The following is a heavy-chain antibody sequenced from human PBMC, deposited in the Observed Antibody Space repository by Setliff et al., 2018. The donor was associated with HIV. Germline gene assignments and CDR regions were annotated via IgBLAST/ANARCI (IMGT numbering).Heavy chain of an antibody. D-gene: IGHD6-13*01. CDR1: GESFSGYY. V-gene: IGHV4-34*01. J-gene: IGHJ4*02. CDR3: ARGSPSSSWYGEYAY. CDR2: INHSGST. Sequence: ASETLSLTCAVYGESFSGYYWSWIRQPPGKGLEWIGEINHSGSTFYSPSLKSRVTISVDTSKNQFSLKLSSVTAADTAIYYCARGSPSSSWYGEYAYWGQGTLVTVSS.